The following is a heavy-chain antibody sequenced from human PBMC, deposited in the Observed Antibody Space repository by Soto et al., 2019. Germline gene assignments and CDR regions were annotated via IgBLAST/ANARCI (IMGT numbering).Heavy chain of an antibody. Sequence: SGPTLVNPTETLTLTCTVSGFSLSNARMGVSWIRQPPGKALEWLAHIFSNDEKSYSPSLKSRLTISKDTSKSQVVLTMTNMDIVDTATYYCARTYGEGTTLDYWGKGTLATVPS. D-gene: IGHD1-7*01. J-gene: IGHJ4*02. V-gene: IGHV2-26*01. CDR2: IFSNDEK. CDR1: GFSLSNARMG. CDR3: ARTYGEGTTLDY.